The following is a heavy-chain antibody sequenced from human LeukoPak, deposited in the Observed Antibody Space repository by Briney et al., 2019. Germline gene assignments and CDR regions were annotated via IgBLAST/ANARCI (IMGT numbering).Heavy chain of an antibody. J-gene: IGHJ5*02. D-gene: IGHD5-18*01. CDR1: GFIFSLYS. V-gene: IGHV3-30*18. CDR2: ISHDGRNK. CDR3: AKIGAGYSYGGGFDP. Sequence: GGSLRLSCAASGFIFSLYSMVWVREAPGKGLGWVTDISHDGRNKYYAESLKGRFTISKDDPTNTLYLQMSSLTSEDTAVYYCAKIGAGYSYGGGFDPWGQGTLVTVSS.